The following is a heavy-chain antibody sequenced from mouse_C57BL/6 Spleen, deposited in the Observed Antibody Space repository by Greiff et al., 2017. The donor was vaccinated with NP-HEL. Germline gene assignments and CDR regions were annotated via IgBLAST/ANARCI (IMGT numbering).Heavy chain of an antibody. D-gene: IGHD1-1*01. Sequence: EVQLVESGGGLVQPGGSMKLSCVASGFTFSNYWMNWVRQSPEKGLEWVAQIRLKSDNYATHYAESVKGRFTISRDDSKSSVYLQMNNLRAEDTGINYCTGPGSSYRYFDVWGTGTTVTVSS. J-gene: IGHJ1*03. CDR3: TGPGSSYRYFDV. V-gene: IGHV6-3*01. CDR2: IRLKSDNYAT. CDR1: GFTFSNYW.